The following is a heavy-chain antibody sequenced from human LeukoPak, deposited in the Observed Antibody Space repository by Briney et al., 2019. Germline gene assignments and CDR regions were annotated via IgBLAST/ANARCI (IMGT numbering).Heavy chain of an antibody. Sequence: SETLSLTYAVSDDYISSTNWWHWVRQPPGKGLEWLGEIYHTGSTNNNPSLTSRVTISVDMSKNQFSLKLSSVTAADTAVYYCACQTSNWFDYWGQGTLVTVSS. CDR3: ACQTSNWFDY. CDR2: IYHTGST. J-gene: IGHJ4*02. CDR1: DDYISSTNW. V-gene: IGHV4-4*02. D-gene: IGHD6-13*01.